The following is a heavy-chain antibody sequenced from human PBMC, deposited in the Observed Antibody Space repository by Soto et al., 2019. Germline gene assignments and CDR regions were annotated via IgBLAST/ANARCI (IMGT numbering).Heavy chain of an antibody. CDR3: ARHYLYYDSSGDAFDI. CDR1: GFNFPTFW. D-gene: IGHD3-22*01. CDR2: IYPDDSDT. Sequence: PGESLKISCKHSGFNFPTFWIAWVRQMPGKGLEWMGTIYPDDSDTRYSPSFQGQVTISADKSISTAYLQWSSLKASDTAMYYCARHYLYYDSSGDAFDIWGQGTMVTVSS. V-gene: IGHV5-51*01. J-gene: IGHJ3*02.